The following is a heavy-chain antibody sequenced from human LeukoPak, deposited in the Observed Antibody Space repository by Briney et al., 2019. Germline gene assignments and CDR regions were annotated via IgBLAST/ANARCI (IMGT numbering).Heavy chain of an antibody. D-gene: IGHD1-1*01. V-gene: IGHV3-9*01. CDR2: ICWNSGSV. Sequence: PGGSLRLSCAASGFTFDDYAMHWVRQAPGKDLDWVSGICWNSGSVGFEDSVKGRFTISRDNVQKSLFLQMNSRRAENTASYLCAKDTGYAIYYWGQGNLVTVSS. J-gene: IGHJ4*02. CDR1: GFTFDDYA. CDR3: AKDTGYAIYY.